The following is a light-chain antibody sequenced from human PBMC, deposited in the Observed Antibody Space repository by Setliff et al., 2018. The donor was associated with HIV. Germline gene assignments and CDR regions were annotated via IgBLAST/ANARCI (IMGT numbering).Light chain of an antibody. CDR1: SSDVGSYNR. CDR3: SSYTSISTYV. J-gene: IGLJ1*01. Sequence: SVLTQPPSVSRSPGQSVTISCTGTSSDVGSYNRVSWYQQPPGTAPKLMIYEVNNRPSGVPDRFSGSKSGNTASLTISGLQAEDEADYYCSSYTSISTYVFGTGTKVTVL. CDR2: EVN. V-gene: IGLV2-18*02.